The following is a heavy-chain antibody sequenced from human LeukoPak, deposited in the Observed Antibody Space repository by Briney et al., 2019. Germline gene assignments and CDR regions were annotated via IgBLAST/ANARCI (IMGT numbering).Heavy chain of an antibody. Sequence: SETLSLTCTVSGGSISSSSYYWGWIRQPPGKGLEWIGSIYYSGSTCYNPSLKSRVTISVDTSKNQFSLKLSSVTAADTAVYYCARRTFGGVIVPGAFDIWGQGTMVTVSS. CDR2: IYYSGST. J-gene: IGHJ3*02. CDR3: ARRTFGGVIVPGAFDI. CDR1: GGSISSSSYY. D-gene: IGHD3-16*02. V-gene: IGHV4-39*07.